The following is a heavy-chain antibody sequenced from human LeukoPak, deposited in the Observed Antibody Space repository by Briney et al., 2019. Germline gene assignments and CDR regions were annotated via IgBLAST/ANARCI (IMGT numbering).Heavy chain of an antibody. CDR1: GFTFSSYG. Sequence: PGGSLRLSCAASGFTFSSYGMSWVRQAPGKGLEWVSAISGSGGSTYYADSVKGRFTISRENSKSTLYLQLNSLRAEDTAVYYCAKNPLPTASHIYFESWGQGTLVTVSS. D-gene: IGHD2-2*01. V-gene: IGHV3-23*01. J-gene: IGHJ4*02. CDR2: ISGSGGST. CDR3: AKNPLPTASHIYFES.